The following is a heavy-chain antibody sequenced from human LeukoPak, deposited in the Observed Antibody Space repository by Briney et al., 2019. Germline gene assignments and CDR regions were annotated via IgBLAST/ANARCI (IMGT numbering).Heavy chain of an antibody. CDR3: AREDSVAGALADY. V-gene: IGHV3-21*01. J-gene: IGHJ4*02. CDR1: GFTFSSYS. Sequence: PGGSLRLSCAASGFTFSSYSMNWVRQAPGKGLGWVPSIISSSSYIYYADSVKGRFTISRDNAKNSLYLQMNSLRAEDTAVYYCAREDSVAGALADYWGQGTLVTVSS. CDR2: IISSSSYI. D-gene: IGHD6-19*01.